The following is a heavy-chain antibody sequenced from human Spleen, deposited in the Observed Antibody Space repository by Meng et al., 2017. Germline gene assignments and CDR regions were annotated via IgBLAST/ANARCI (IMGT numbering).Heavy chain of an antibody. CDR3: AKTSSTCFDP. CDR1: GFTFSNYD. CDR2: ISISGDRT. Sequence: GGSLRLSCVASGFTFSNYDMSWVRQAPGKGLEWVSTISISGDRTYSADSVKGRFTISRDDSKNTLYLQMNTLRAEDTALYYCAKTSSTCFDPWGQGTLVTVSS. J-gene: IGHJ5*02. V-gene: IGHV3-23*01.